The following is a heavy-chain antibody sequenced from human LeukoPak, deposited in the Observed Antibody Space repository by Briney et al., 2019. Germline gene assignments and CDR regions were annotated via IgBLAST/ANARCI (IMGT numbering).Heavy chain of an antibody. J-gene: IGHJ6*02. CDR1: GGSISSCY. V-gene: IGHV4-59*01. Sequence: SETLSLTCTVSGGSISSCYWSWIRQPPGKGLEWIGYIYYSGSTNYNPSLKSRVTISVDTSKNQFSLKLSSVTAADTAVYYCARDRPYYDILTGYSYYYGMDVWGQGTTVTVSS. CDR3: ARDRPYYDILTGYSYYYGMDV. CDR2: IYYSGST. D-gene: IGHD3-9*01.